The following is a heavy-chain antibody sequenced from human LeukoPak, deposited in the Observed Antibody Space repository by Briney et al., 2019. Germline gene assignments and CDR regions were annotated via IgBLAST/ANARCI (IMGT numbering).Heavy chain of an antibody. CDR3: ARVAVNCDILTGAHWYFDL. J-gene: IGHJ2*01. V-gene: IGHV1-18*01. CDR2: ISAYNGNT. D-gene: IGHD3-9*01. CDR1: GYTFTSYG. Sequence: ASVKVSCKASGYTFTSYGISWVRQAPGQGLEWMGWISAYNGNTNYAQKLQGRVTMTTDTSTSTAYMELRSLRSDDTAVYYCARVAVNCDILTGAHWYFDLWGRGTLVTVSS.